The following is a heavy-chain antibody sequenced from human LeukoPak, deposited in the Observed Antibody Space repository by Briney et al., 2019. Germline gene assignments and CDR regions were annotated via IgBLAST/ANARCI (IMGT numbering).Heavy chain of an antibody. Sequence: GGTLRLSCAASGFTFSNYGMNWVRQAPGKGLEWVSALSSSGGSTYYADSVKGQFTISRDNSKNTLYLQMSSLRAEDTAVYYCAKKTDFWSGYFASWGQGTLVTVSS. CDR2: LSSSGGST. CDR1: GFTFSNYG. D-gene: IGHD3-3*01. J-gene: IGHJ5*02. V-gene: IGHV3-23*01. CDR3: AKKTDFWSGYFAS.